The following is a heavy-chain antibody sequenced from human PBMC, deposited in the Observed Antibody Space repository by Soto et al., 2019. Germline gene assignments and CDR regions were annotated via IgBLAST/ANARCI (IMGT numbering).Heavy chain of an antibody. CDR2: ISSSSSYI. CDR1: GFTFSSYS. CDR3: ARHRYDLDAFDI. J-gene: IGHJ3*02. Sequence: GGSLRLSCAASGFTFSSYSMNWARQAPGKGLEWVSSISSSSSYIYYADSVKGRFTISRDNAKNSLYLQMNSLRAEDTAVYYCARHRYDLDAFDIWGQGTMVTVSS. V-gene: IGHV3-21*01. D-gene: IGHD2-2*01.